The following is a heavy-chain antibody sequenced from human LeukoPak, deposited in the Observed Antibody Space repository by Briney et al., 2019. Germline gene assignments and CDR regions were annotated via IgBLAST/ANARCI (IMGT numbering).Heavy chain of an antibody. J-gene: IGHJ4*02. CDR2: IIPIFGTA. Sequence: GSSVKVSCKAPGGTFSSYAISWVRQAPGQGLEWMGGIIPIFGTANYAQKFQGRVTITADESTSTAYMELSSLRSEDTAVYYCARQERLAYYFDYWGQGTLVTVSS. CDR1: GGTFSSYA. V-gene: IGHV1-69*01. CDR3: ARQERLAYYFDY.